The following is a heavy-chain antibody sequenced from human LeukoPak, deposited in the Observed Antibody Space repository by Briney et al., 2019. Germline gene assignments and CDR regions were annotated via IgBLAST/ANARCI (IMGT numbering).Heavy chain of an antibody. V-gene: IGHV4-38-2*02. CDR1: GYSISRGPYY. D-gene: IGHD6-13*01. CDR2: IYHNGST. Sequence: TSETLSLTCTVSGYSISRGPYYWGWIRQPPGKGLEWIGTIYHNGSTYYNPPLNSRVTISVDTSKNQFSLRLNSVTAADTAVYYCATGGYSSSWYSWGYFDYWGQGTLVAVSS. CDR3: ATGGYSSSWYSWGYFDY. J-gene: IGHJ4*02.